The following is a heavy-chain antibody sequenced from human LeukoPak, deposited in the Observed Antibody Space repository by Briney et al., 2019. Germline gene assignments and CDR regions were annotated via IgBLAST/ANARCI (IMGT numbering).Heavy chain of an antibody. Sequence: GESLKISCKGFGYTFTSYWIGWVRQMPGKGLEWMGIIYPGDSDTRYSPSFQGQVTISADKSISTAYLQWSSLKASDTAMYYCARRDYCSSTSCYGYFDYWGQGTLVTVSS. J-gene: IGHJ4*02. V-gene: IGHV5-51*01. CDR3: ARRDYCSSTSCYGYFDY. D-gene: IGHD2-2*01. CDR2: IYPGDSDT. CDR1: GYTFTSYW.